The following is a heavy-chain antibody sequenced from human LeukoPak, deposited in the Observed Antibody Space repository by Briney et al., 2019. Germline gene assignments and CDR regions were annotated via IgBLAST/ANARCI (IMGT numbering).Heavy chain of an antibody. CDR2: IYYSGST. V-gene: IGHV4-59*01. D-gene: IGHD1-1*01. J-gene: IGHJ4*02. CDR3: ARTGPNWNQPSY. Sequence: SETLSLTCTVSGGSISSYYWSWIRQPPGKGLEWIGYIYYSGSTNYNPSLKSRVTISVDTSKNQFSLKLSSVTAADTAVYYCARTGPNWNQPSYWGQGTLVTVSS. CDR1: GGSISSYY.